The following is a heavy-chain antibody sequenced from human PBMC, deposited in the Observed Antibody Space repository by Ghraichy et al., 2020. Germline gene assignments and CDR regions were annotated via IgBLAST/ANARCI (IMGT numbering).Heavy chain of an antibody. CDR2: IYYSGST. V-gene: IGHV4-59*01. D-gene: IGHD1-26*01. CDR1: GGSISSYY. CDR3: ARARWELNPYYYYGMDV. Sequence: ETLSLTCTVSGGSISSYYWSWIRQPPGKGLEWIGYIYYSGSTNYNPSLKSRVTISVDTSKNQFSLKLSSVTAADTAVYYCARARWELNPYYYYGMDVWGQWTTVTVSS. J-gene: IGHJ6*02.